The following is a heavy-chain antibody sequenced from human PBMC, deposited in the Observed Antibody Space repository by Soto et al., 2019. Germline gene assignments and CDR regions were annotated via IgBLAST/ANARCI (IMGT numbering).Heavy chain of an antibody. CDR1: GFSLSTSGMR. Sequence: HSQTLTLTCTFSGFSLSTSGMRVSWIRQPPGKALEWLARIDWDDDKFYSTSLKTRLTISKDTSKNQVVLTMTNMDPVDTATYYCARISDYYDSSGYYPYYFDYWGQGTLVTVSS. CDR3: ARISDYYDSSGYYPYYFDY. CDR2: IDWDDDK. J-gene: IGHJ4*02. D-gene: IGHD3-22*01. V-gene: IGHV2-70*04.